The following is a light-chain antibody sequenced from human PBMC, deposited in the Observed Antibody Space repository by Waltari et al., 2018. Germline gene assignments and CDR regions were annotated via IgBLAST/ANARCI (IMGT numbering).Light chain of an antibody. V-gene: IGKV4-1*01. CDR1: QSISSY. J-gene: IGKJ5*01. CDR3: QQYCTIPIT. CDR2: WAS. Sequence: DIQMTQSPSSLSASVGDRVTITCRASQSISSYLNWYQQKPGQPPKLLIYWASTRESGVPDRFSSSGSGTDFTLTISSLQAEDVAVYYCQQYCTIPITFGQGTRLASK.